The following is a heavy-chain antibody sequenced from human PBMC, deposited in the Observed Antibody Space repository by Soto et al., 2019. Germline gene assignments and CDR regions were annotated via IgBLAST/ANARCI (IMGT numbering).Heavy chain of an antibody. D-gene: IGHD6-6*01. V-gene: IGHV3-13*04. CDR3: ATSTHGMDV. J-gene: IGHJ6*02. CDR1: GFIIGNYD. Sequence: EVQLVESGGGLIQPGGSLRLSCAASGFIIGNYDIPWVRKPTGKGLEWVAAIGFAGDTYYTGSSKGRFTISRENAKNSLYLQITTLRAEDTAVYYCATSTHGMDVWGQGTTVTVSS. CDR2: IGFAGDT.